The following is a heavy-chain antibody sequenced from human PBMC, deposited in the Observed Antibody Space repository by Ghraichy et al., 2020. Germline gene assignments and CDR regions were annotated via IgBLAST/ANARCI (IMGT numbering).Heavy chain of an antibody. CDR1: GFTFSSYW. CDR2: IDSGGSGT. D-gene: IGHD1-1*01. Sequence: GSLNISCAASGFTFSSYWMHWVRQTPGKGLVWVSRIDSGGSGTSYADSVKGRFTISRDNAKNTLYLQMNSLRAEDTAVYYCARVLYNWNDVLDYWGQGTLVTVSS. V-gene: IGHV3-74*01. J-gene: IGHJ4*02. CDR3: ARVLYNWNDVLDY.